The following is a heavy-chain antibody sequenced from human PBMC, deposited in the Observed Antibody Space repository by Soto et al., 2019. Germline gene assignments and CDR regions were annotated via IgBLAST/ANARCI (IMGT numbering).Heavy chain of an antibody. CDR1: GFTFSSYS. V-gene: IGHV3-21*01. D-gene: IGHD3-9*01. Sequence: GGSLRLSCAASGFTFSSYSMNWVRQAPGKGLEWVSSISSSSSYIYYADSVKGRFTISRDNAKNSLYLQMNSLRAEDTAVYYCARDPYDIFTTPLDYWGQGTLVTVSS. J-gene: IGHJ4*02. CDR3: ARDPYDIFTTPLDY. CDR2: ISSSSSYI.